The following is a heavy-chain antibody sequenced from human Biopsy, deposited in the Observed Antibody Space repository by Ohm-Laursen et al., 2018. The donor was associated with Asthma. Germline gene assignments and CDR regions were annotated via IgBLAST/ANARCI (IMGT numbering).Heavy chain of an antibody. CDR2: ITGSGGFT. Sequence: SLRLSCTASGFTFSNYAMSWVRQAPGKGLEWVSSITGSGGFTYYADSVKGRFTISRDFSKNTLHLQMHSLRVEDTAVYYCARGDSSGWSHYYFDYWGQGTPVTVSS. CDR1: GFTFSNYA. D-gene: IGHD6-19*01. CDR3: ARGDSSGWSHYYFDY. V-gene: IGHV3-23*01. J-gene: IGHJ4*02.